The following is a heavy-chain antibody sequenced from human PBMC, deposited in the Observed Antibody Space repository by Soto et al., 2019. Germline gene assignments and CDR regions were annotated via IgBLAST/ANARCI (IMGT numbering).Heavy chain of an antibody. J-gene: IGHJ4*02. D-gene: IGHD3-22*01. CDR1: GFTVSSNY. Sequence: GGSLRLSCAASGFTVSSNYMSWVRQAPGKGLEWVSVIYSGGSTYYADSVKGRFTISRDNSKNTLYLQMNSLRAEDTAVYYCARDLRSSGYYYVFDYWGQGTLVTV. CDR3: ARDLRSSGYYYVFDY. CDR2: IYSGGST. V-gene: IGHV3-53*01.